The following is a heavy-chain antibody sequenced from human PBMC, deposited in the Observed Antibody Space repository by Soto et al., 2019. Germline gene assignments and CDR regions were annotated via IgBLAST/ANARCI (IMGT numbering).Heavy chain of an antibody. CDR1: GYTLTELS. CDR3: ATVIRYNWNYFNWFDP. V-gene: IGHV1-24*01. CDR2: FDPEDGET. D-gene: IGHD1-7*01. J-gene: IGHJ5*02. Sequence: ASVKVSCKVSGYTLTELSMHWVRQAPGKGLEWMGGFDPEDGETIYAQKFQGRVTMTEDTSTDTAYMELSSLRSEDTAVYYCATVIRYNWNYFNWFDPWGQGTLVTVSS.